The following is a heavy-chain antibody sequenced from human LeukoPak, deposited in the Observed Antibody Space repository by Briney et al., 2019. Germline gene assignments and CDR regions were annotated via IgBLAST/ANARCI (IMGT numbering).Heavy chain of an antibody. J-gene: IGHJ5*02. CDR1: GYTFSGYY. D-gene: IGHD1-26*01. Sequence: ASVQVSCKASGYTFSGYYMHWVRQAPGQGLESMGWINSNSGARNYAPKFQGRVTFSRDNSISTAYMELSSLRSDDTAIYYCARGRGGATTWFDHWGQGTLVTVSS. CDR3: ARGRGGATTWFDH. CDR2: INSNSGAR. V-gene: IGHV1-2*02.